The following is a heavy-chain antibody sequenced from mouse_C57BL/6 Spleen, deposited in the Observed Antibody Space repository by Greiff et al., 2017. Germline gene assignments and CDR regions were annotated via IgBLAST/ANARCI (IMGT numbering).Heavy chain of an antibody. D-gene: IGHD2-4*01. Sequence: EVQGVESGGGLVKPGGSLKLSCAASGFTFSDYGMHWVRQAPEKGLEWVAYISSGSSTIYYADTVKGRFTISRDNAKNTLFLQMTSLRSEDTAMYYCARNDYGVQGHAMDYWGQGTSVTVSS. CDR3: ARNDYGVQGHAMDY. V-gene: IGHV5-17*01. CDR1: GFTFSDYG. J-gene: IGHJ4*01. CDR2: ISSGSSTI.